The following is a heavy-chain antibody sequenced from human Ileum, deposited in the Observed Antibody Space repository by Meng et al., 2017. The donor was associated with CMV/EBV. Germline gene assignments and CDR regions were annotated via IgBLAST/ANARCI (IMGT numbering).Heavy chain of an antibody. CDR2: IRHDEDIK. Sequence: GGSLRLSCAASGFSFSNYGMHCVRQAPGNGLEWVAFIRHDEDIKDYADSVKGRLTISRDNSENTLYVQKSSLRADDSAVYYCAKDFVGQYQLLLGMDVWGQGTTVTVSS. D-gene: IGHD2-2*01. CDR1: GFSFSNYG. J-gene: IGHJ6*02. CDR3: AKDFVGQYQLLLGMDV. V-gene: IGHV3-30*02.